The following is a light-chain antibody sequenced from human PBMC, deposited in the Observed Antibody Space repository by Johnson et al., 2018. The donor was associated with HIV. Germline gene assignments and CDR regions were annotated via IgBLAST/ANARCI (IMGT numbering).Light chain of an antibody. CDR2: DNN. V-gene: IGLV1-51*01. CDR1: SSNIGNNY. Sequence: SVLTQPPSVSAAPGQKVTISCSGSSSNIGNNYVSWYQQLPGTAPKLLIYDNNNRPSGIPDRFSGSKSGTSATLAITGLQTGDEADYYCGTWDSSLSAHYVFGTGTTISVL. CDR3: GTWDSSLSAHYV. J-gene: IGLJ1*01.